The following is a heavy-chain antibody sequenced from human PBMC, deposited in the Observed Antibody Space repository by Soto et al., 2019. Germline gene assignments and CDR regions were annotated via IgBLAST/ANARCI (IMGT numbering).Heavy chain of an antibody. CDR3: ARDGEVFWSGYKYYYGMDV. D-gene: IGHD3-3*01. V-gene: IGHV1-18*01. CDR2: ISAYNGNT. Sequence: QVQLVQSGAEVKKPGASVKVSCKASGYTFTSYGISWVRQAPGQGLEWMGWISAYNGNTNYAQKFQGRCTMTTDTSTSTAYMELRSLRSDDTAVYYCARDGEVFWSGYKYYYGMDVWGQGTTVTVSS. CDR1: GYTFTSYG. J-gene: IGHJ6*02.